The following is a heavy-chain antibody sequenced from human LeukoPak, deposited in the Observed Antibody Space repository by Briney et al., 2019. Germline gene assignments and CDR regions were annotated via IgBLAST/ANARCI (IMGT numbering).Heavy chain of an antibody. CDR2: ISSSSSYI. J-gene: IGHJ5*02. D-gene: IGHD2-2*01. Sequence: GGSLRLSCAASGFTFSSYSMNWVRQAPGKGLEWVSSISSSSSYIYYADSVKGRFTISRDNAKNSLYLQMNSLRAEDTAVYYCARGKAYQLLYRGDNWFDPWGQGTLVAVSS. CDR1: GFTFSSYS. V-gene: IGHV3-21*01. CDR3: ARGKAYQLLYRGDNWFDP.